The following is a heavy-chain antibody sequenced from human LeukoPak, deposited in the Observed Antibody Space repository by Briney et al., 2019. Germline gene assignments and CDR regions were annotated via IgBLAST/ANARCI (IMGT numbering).Heavy chain of an antibody. J-gene: IGHJ3*02. D-gene: IGHD5-24*01. CDR2: TYYRSKWYN. Sequence: SQTLSLTCVISGDNVSTNSAAWNWIRQSPSRGLEWLGRTYYRSKWYNDYAVSVKSRISINPDTSKNQFSLQLNSVTPEDTAVYYCARAAAQLIGGGFDIWGQGTMVTVSS. V-gene: IGHV6-1*01. CDR1: GDNVSTNSAA. CDR3: ARAAAQLIGGGFDI.